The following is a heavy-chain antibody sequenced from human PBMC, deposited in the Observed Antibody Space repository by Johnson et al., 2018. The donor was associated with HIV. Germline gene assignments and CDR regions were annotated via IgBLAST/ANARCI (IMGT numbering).Heavy chain of an antibody. V-gene: IGHV3-33*06. CDR1: GFNFRRFG. J-gene: IGHJ3*02. CDR2: IWFYGSKK. Sequence: QVQLVESGGGVVQPGTSLRLSCEASGFNFRRFGMHWVRQAPGKGLEWVAVIWFYGSKKYYTDSVKGRFTISRDNSKNTLFLQMNSLRAEDTAVYYCAKDVQVRGIVLMVTLFDAFDIWGQGTMVTVSS. D-gene: IGHD2-8*01. CDR3: AKDVQVRGIVLMVTLFDAFDI.